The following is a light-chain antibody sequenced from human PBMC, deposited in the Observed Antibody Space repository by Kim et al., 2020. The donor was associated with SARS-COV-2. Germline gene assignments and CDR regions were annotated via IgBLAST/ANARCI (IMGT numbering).Light chain of an antibody. CDR2: GAS. V-gene: IGKV3-15*01. J-gene: IGKJ4*01. Sequence: VAPGERATLSCRARQSVSSNLAWYQQKPGQAPRRLIYGASTRATGIPARFSGSGSGTEFTLTISSLQSEDFAVYYCQQYNNWPFTFGGGTKVDIK. CDR1: QSVSSN. CDR3: QQYNNWPFT.